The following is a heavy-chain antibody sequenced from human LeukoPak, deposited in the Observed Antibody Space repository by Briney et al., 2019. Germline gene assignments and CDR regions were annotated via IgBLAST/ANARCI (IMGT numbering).Heavy chain of an antibody. CDR3: ARGPGAYCGGDCPDY. J-gene: IGHJ4*02. V-gene: IGHV3-11*06. CDR1: GFLFSDCY. Sequence: GGPERLFCGACGFLFSDCYMSGLRQARGRAVEWVTYISSSSSYTNYADSVKGRFTNSRDNPKNKLYLQMNSLRAEDTAGYYCARGPGAYCGGDCPDYWGQGILVTVSS. D-gene: IGHD2-21*02. CDR2: ISSSSSYT.